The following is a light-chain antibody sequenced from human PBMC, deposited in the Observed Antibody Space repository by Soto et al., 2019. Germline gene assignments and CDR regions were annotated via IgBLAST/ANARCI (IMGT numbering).Light chain of an antibody. J-gene: IGKJ1*01. CDR2: GAS. CDR1: QSVNNL. Sequence: EIVLTHSPATLSVSPCERATLSLRATQSVNNLLAWYQEKPGQVPRLLIHGASTRATGIPARFSGSGSGTEFTLTISSLQSEDFAIYYCQQYNEWPRSFGQGTKVDIK. V-gene: IGKV3-15*01. CDR3: QQYNEWPRS.